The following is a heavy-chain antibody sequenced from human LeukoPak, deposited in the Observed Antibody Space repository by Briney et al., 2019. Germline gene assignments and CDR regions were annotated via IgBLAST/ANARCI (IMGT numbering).Heavy chain of an antibody. J-gene: IGHJ6*03. CDR1: GFTFSSYG. D-gene: IGHD5-24*01. Sequence: GGSLRLSCAASGFTFSSYGMNWVRQAPGKGLEWVLYISSTSRTIYDADSVKGRFTISRDNAKNSLYLQMNSLRDEDTAVYYCARDPLRWLQNNYYYYYMDVWGKGTTVTVSS. CDR3: ARDPLRWLQNNYYYYYMDV. V-gene: IGHV3-48*02. CDR2: ISSTSRTI.